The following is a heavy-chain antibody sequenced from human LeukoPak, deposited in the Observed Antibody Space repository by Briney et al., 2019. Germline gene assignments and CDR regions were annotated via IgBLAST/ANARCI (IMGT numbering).Heavy chain of an antibody. J-gene: IGHJ3*02. D-gene: IGHD2-15*01. CDR2: ISGSGGST. V-gene: IGHV3-23*01. CDR1: GFTFSSYA. Sequence: PGGSLRLSCAASGFTFSSYAMSWVRQAPGKGLEWVSAISGSGGSTYYADSVKGRFTISRDNSKNTLYLQVFSLRAEDTAVYYCARRSNYCGGGSCSFDIWGQGTMVTVSS. CDR3: ARRSNYCGGGSCSFDI.